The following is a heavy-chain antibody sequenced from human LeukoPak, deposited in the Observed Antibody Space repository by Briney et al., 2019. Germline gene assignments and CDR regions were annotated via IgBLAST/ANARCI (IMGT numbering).Heavy chain of an antibody. V-gene: IGHV4-59*01. D-gene: IGHD3-22*01. CDR3: GGGFTYYYARTYEDY. J-gene: IGHJ4*02. CDR1: GGSISSYY. CDR2: IYYSGST. Sequence: SETLSLTCTVSGGSISSYYWSWIRQPPGKGLEWIGYIYYSGSTNYNPSLKSRVTISVDTSKNQFSRKLSSLTATDTALYYCGGGFTYYYARTYEDYWGQGTLVTVSS.